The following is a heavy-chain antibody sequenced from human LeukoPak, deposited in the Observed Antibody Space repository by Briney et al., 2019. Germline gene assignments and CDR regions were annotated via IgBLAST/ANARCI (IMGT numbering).Heavy chain of an antibody. CDR1: GFTFSGYW. CDR3: ARGGVNTMVRGVIRYYYMDV. CDR2: IYRVGST. Sequence: GGSLRLSCAASGFTFSGYWMSWVRQAPGKGLEWVSVIYRVGSTYYADSVKGRFTISRDNSKNTLYLQMNSLRAEDTAVYYCARGGVNTMVRGVIRYYYMDVWGKGTTVTISS. V-gene: IGHV3-53*01. J-gene: IGHJ6*03. D-gene: IGHD3-10*01.